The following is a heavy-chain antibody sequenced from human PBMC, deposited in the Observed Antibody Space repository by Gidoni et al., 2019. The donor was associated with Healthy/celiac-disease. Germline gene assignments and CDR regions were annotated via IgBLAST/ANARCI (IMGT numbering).Heavy chain of an antibody. CDR3: AAHPGVTMVRGPLDY. CDR1: GFTFSSYA. Sequence: EVQLLESGGGLVQPGGSLRLSCAASGFTFSSYAISWGRQAPGKGLEWVSAISGSGGSTYYADSVKGRFTISRDNAKNTLYLQMNSLRAEDTAVYYCAAHPGVTMVRGPLDYWGQGTLVTVSS. V-gene: IGHV3-23*01. CDR2: ISGSGGST. D-gene: IGHD3-10*01. J-gene: IGHJ4*02.